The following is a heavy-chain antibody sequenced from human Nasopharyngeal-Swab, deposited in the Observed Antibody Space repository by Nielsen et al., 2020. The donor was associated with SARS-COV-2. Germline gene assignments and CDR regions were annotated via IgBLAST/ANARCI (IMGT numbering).Heavy chain of an antibody. V-gene: IGHV4-31*03. D-gene: IGHD6-13*01. CDR2: IYYSGST. CDR3: ARDAYSSRGLYYYGLNV. J-gene: IGHJ6*02. CDR1: GGSISSGGYY. Sequence: LRLSCTVSGGSISSGGYYWSWIRQHPGKGLEWIGYIYYSGSTYYNPSLKSRVTISVDTSKNQFSLKLSSVTAADTAVYYCARDAYSSRGLYYYGLNVWGQGTTVTVSS.